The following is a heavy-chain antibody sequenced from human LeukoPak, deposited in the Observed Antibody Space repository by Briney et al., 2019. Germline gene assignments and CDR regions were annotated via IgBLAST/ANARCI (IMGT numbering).Heavy chain of an antibody. CDR1: GGTFSSYA. CDR3: ARYDSSGYYFDY. CDR2: IIPIFGTA. D-gene: IGHD3-22*01. V-gene: IGHV1-69*13. J-gene: IGHJ4*02. Sequence: SVNVSCKASGGTFSSYAISWVRQAPGQGLEWMGGIIPIFGTANYAQKFQGRVTITADESTSTAYMELSSLRSEDTAVYYCARYDSSGYYFDYLGQGTLVTVSS.